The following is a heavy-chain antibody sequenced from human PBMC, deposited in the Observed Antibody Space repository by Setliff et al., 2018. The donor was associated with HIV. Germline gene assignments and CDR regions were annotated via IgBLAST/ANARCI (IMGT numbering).Heavy chain of an antibody. CDR3: VRPGATGGAYDI. Sequence: SLRLSCAASGFSSNNYWMTWVRQAPGKGLEWVADIKRDGSQKEYGDAVKGRFTITRDNAKNSLYLQMDNLRAEDTAVYYCVRPGATGGAYDIWGQGTTVTVSS. CDR1: GFSSNNYW. D-gene: IGHD3-16*01. V-gene: IGHV3-7*01. CDR2: IKRDGSQK. J-gene: IGHJ3*02.